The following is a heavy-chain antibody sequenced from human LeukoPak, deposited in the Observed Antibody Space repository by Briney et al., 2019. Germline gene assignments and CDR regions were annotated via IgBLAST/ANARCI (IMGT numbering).Heavy chain of an antibody. CDR2: MNPNSGNT. J-gene: IGHJ4*02. CDR1: GYTFTSYD. V-gene: IGHV1-8*03. Sequence: ASVKASCKASGYTFTSYDINWVRQATGQGLEWMGWMNPNSGNTGYAQKFQGRVTITRNTSISTAYMELSSLRSEDTAVYYCARGYYGSGSYTKTYYFDYWGQGTLVTVSS. CDR3: ARGYYGSGSYTKTYYFDY. D-gene: IGHD3-10*01.